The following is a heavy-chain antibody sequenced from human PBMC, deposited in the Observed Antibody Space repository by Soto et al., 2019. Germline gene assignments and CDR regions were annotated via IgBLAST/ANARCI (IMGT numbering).Heavy chain of an antibody. D-gene: IGHD6-19*01. Sequence: VKVSCKVSGYTLTELSMHWVRQAPGKGLEWMGGFDPEDGETIYAQKFQGRVTMTEDTSTDIAYMELSSLRSEDTAVYYCATWSSGWLYFDYWGQGTLVTAS. V-gene: IGHV1-24*01. CDR3: ATWSSGWLYFDY. J-gene: IGHJ4*02. CDR2: FDPEDGET. CDR1: GYTLTELS.